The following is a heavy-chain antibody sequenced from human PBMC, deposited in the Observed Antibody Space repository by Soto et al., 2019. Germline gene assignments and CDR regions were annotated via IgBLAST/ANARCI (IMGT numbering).Heavy chain of an antibody. J-gene: IGHJ6*02. V-gene: IGHV1-8*02. CDR3: GRGPSPRAPAGGTPYYYAMDV. D-gene: IGHD6-13*01. CDR2: MNPINGAT. CDR1: GYDFTAYD. Sequence: ASVKVSCKASGYDFTAYDINWVRQASGQGLEWMGWMNPINGATGTARRVQGRVSLSRNTATGTAYLELTSLRSDDTAVYYCGRGPSPRAPAGGTPYYYAMDVWGQGTTVTVS.